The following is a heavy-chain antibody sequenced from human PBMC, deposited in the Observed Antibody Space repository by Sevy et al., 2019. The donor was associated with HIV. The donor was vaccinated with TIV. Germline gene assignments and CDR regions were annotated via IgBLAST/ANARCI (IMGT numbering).Heavy chain of an antibody. CDR1: GGSISSSSYY. D-gene: IGHD1-7*01. CDR3: ARQVGLELLLWYFDL. V-gene: IGHV4-39*01. Sequence: SETLSLTCTVSGGSISSSSYYWGWIRQPPGKGLAWIGSIYYSGSTYYNPSLKSRVTISVDTSKNQFSLKLSSVTAADTAVYYCARQVGLELLLWYFDLWGRGTLVTVSS. CDR2: IYYSGST. J-gene: IGHJ2*01.